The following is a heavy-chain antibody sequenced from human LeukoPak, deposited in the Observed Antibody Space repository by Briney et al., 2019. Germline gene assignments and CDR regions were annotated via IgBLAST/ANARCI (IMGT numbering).Heavy chain of an antibody. D-gene: IGHD6-19*01. CDR3: AKDVNGGWYFFSEYFQH. J-gene: IGHJ1*01. CDR1: GFTSSSYA. CDR2: ISGSGGST. Sequence: PGGSLRLSCAASGFTSSSYAMSWVRQAPGKGLEWVSAISGSGGSTYYADSVKGRFTISRDNSKNTLYLQMNSLRAEDTAVYYCAKDVNGGWYFFSEYFQHWGQGTLVTVSS. V-gene: IGHV3-23*01.